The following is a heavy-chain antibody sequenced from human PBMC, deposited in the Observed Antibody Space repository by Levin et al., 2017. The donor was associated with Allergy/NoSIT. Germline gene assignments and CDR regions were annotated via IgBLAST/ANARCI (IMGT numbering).Heavy chain of an antibody. CDR2: ISSDGSKK. CDR3: AREILRDGYTYNPPGDS. D-gene: IGHD5-24*01. CDR1: GFTFSSYA. Sequence: GGSLRLSCAASGFTFSSYAIHWVRQAPGKGLEWVSLISSDGSKKYYADSVKGRFTISRDDSKNTLYLQMSTLGAEDTALYYCAREILRDGYTYNPPGDSWGQGTLVTVSS. V-gene: IGHV3-30-3*01. J-gene: IGHJ4*02.